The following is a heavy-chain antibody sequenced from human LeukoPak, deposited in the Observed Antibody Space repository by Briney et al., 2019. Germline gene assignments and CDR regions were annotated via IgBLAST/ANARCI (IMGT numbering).Heavy chain of an antibody. J-gene: IGHJ4*02. V-gene: IGHV3-21*01. CDR2: ISSSSSYI. Sequence: GGSLRLSCAASGFTFSSYSMNWVRQAPGKGLEWVSSISSSSSYIYYADSVRGRFTIFRDNAKNSLYLQMNSLRAEDTAVYYCARASLGLAYHFDYWGQGTLVTVSS. CDR3: ARASLGLAYHFDY. D-gene: IGHD3-16*01. CDR1: GFTFSSYS.